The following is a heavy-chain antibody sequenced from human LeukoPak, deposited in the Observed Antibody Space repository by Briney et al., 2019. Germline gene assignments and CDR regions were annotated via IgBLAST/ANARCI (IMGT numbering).Heavy chain of an antibody. CDR1: GGSISSGGYY. J-gene: IGHJ5*02. V-gene: IGHV4-31*03. Sequence: PSQTLSLTCTVSGGSISSGGYYWSWIRQHPGKGLEWIGYIYYSGSTYYNPSLKSRVTISVDTSKNQFSLKLSSVTAADTAVYYCARDRRYSGYHQTSWFDPWGQGTLVTVSS. D-gene: IGHD5-12*01. CDR2: IYYSGST. CDR3: ARDRRYSGYHQTSWFDP.